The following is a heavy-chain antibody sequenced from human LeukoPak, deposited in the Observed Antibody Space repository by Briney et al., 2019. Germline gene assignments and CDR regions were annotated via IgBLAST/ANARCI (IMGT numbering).Heavy chain of an antibody. V-gene: IGHV3-21*01. Sequence: GGSLRLSCSASGFTFSSHSMNWVRQAPGKGLEWVSSISSSSSYIYYADSVKGRFTISRDNAKNSLYLQMNSLRAEDTAVYYCARDDYSGSSDYWGQGTLVTVSS. CDR1: GFTFSSHS. D-gene: IGHD4-11*01. J-gene: IGHJ4*02. CDR2: ISSSSSYI. CDR3: ARDDYSGSSDY.